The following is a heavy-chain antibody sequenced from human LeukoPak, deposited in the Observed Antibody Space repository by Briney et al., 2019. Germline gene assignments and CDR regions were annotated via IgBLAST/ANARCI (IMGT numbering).Heavy chain of an antibody. CDR1: GGSIRRYS. V-gene: IGHV4-59*01. Sequence: PSETLSLTCTVSGGSIRRYSWGWIRQPPGKPLEWIGYLYYSGSTDYNPSLRSRVTISSDTSNNQFSLRLSSVTAADTAVYYCAKDGREYSFDYWGQGTLVTVSS. CDR3: AKDGREYSFDY. J-gene: IGHJ4*02. CDR2: LYYSGST.